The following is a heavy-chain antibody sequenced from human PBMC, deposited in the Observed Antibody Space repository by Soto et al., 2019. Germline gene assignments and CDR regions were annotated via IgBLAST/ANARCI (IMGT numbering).Heavy chain of an antibody. CDR2: ISYDGSNK. V-gene: IGHV3-30-3*01. D-gene: IGHD2-15*01. J-gene: IGHJ6*02. Sequence: QVQLVESGGGVVQPGRSLRGSCAASGFTFSSYAMHWVRQAPGKGLEWVAVISYDGSNKYYADSVKGRFTISRDNSKNTLDLQMNSVRGEDTAVYYCARDSCSGGSCLHGMDVWGQGTTVTVSS. CDR3: ARDSCSGGSCLHGMDV. CDR1: GFTFSSYA.